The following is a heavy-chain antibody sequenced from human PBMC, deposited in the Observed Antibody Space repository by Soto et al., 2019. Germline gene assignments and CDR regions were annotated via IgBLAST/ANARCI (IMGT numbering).Heavy chain of an antibody. D-gene: IGHD6-13*01. CDR1: VFTCSNYA. Sequence: WWSLRLSCAASVFTCSNYAMNWFRQAPGKGLEWVSAISGSGGSTYYADSVKGRFTISRDNSKNTLYLQMNSLRAEDTAVYYCAKEGLYSSSWYDFDYWGQGTLVTVSS. J-gene: IGHJ4*02. CDR2: ISGSGGST. CDR3: AKEGLYSSSWYDFDY. V-gene: IGHV3-23*01.